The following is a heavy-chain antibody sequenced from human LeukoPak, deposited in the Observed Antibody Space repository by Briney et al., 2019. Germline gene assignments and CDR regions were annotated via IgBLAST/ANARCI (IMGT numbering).Heavy chain of an antibody. Sequence: ASVKVSCKASGFTFTSSALPWVRQARGQRLEWIGWIVVGSGNTNYTQKFQERVTITRDMSTSTAYMELSSLRSEDTAVYYCAERVADFDYWGQGTLVTVSS. V-gene: IGHV1-58*01. CDR2: IVVGSGNT. J-gene: IGHJ4*02. D-gene: IGHD2-15*01. CDR1: GFTFTSSA. CDR3: AERVADFDY.